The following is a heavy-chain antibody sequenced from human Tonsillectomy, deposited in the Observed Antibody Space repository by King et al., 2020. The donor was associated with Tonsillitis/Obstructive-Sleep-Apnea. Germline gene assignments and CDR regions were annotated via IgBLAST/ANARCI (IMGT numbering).Heavy chain of an antibody. CDR3: AKALYQLLHGSPHEY. CDR1: GFTFSSYA. V-gene: IGHV3-23*04. Sequence: VQLVESGGGLVQPGGSLRLSCAASGFTFSSYAMSWVRQAPGKGLEWVSAISGSGGSTYYADSVKGRFTISRDNSKNTLYLQMNSLRAGDTAVYCCAKALYQLLHGSPHEYWGQGPLVTVSS. CDR2: ISGSGGST. D-gene: IGHD2-2*01. J-gene: IGHJ4*02.